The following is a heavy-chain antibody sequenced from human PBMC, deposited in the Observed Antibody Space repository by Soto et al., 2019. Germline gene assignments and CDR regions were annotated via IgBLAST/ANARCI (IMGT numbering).Heavy chain of an antibody. CDR2: ISPIFGTA. V-gene: IGHV1-69*06. D-gene: IGHD3-10*01. J-gene: IGHJ3*02. CDR1: GGTFSSDA. CDR3: ARDSYGCHDHDAFDI. Sequence: QVQLVQSGAEVKKPGSSVKVSCKASGGTFSSDAISWVRQAPGHGLEWMGGISPIFGTANYAQKFQGRVTITADKYTSTGYMELSRLRSEDTAVYYCARDSYGCHDHDAFDIWGQGPMVTVSS.